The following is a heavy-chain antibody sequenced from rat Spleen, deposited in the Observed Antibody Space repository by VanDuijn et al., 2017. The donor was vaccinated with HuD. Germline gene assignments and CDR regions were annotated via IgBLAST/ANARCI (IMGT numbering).Heavy chain of an antibody. CDR2: ISPSGGIT. Sequence: EVQLVESGGGLVQPERSLKLSCEASGFTFSNYGMHWIRQAPTKGLAWVASISPSGGITYYRDSVKGRFTISRHNAKSTLYRQMNSLRSEDTATYCCARGPPFDYWGQGVMVTVSA. J-gene: IGHJ2*01. V-gene: IGHV5-19*01. CDR3: ARGPPFDY. CDR1: GFTFSNYG. D-gene: IGHD3-1*01.